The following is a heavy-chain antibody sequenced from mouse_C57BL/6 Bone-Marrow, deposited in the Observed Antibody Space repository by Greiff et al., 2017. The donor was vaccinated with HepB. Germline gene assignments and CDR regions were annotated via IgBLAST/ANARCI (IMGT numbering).Heavy chain of an antibody. D-gene: IGHD1-1*01. V-gene: IGHV3-6*01. CDR2: ISYDGSN. J-gene: IGHJ3*01. CDR3: ARYEVFYYYGSSSWFAY. Sequence: EVKLQESGPGLVKPSQSLSLTCSVTGYSITSGYYWNWIRQFPGNKLEWMGYISYDGSNNYNPSLKNRISITRDTSKNQFFLKLNSVTTEDTATYYCARYEVFYYYGSSSWFAYWGQGTLVTVSA. CDR1: GYSITSGYY.